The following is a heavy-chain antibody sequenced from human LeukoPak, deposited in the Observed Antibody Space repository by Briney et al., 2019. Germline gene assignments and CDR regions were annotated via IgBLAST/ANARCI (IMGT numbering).Heavy chain of an antibody. CDR1: GASMSSYY. CDR3: ARGRAPGYSSWKHTFDP. J-gene: IGHJ5*02. CDR2: IYNSGST. D-gene: IGHD6-13*01. Sequence: SQTLSLTCTVSGASMSSYYWSWIRQPPGKGLEWIGYIYNSGSTNYNPSLKSRVTISADTSKNQFSLKLSSVTAADTAVYYCARGRAPGYSSWKHTFDPWGQGTLVTVSS. V-gene: IGHV4-59*01.